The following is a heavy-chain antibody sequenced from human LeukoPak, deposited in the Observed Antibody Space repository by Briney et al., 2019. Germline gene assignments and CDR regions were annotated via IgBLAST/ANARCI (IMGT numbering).Heavy chain of an antibody. CDR2: ISGSGGST. Sequence: PGGSLRLSCAASGFTFSSYAMSWVRQAPGKGLERVSVISGSGGSTYYADSVKGRFTISRDNSKNTLYLQMNSLRPEDTAVYYCAKAPVTYYYYGMDVWGQGTTVTVSS. V-gene: IGHV3-23*01. D-gene: IGHD4-17*01. J-gene: IGHJ6*02. CDR3: AKAPVTYYYYGMDV. CDR1: GFTFSSYA.